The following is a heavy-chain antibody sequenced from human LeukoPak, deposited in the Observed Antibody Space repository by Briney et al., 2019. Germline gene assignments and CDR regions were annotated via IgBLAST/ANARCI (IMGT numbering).Heavy chain of an antibody. CDR2: INSDGSST. CDR1: GFTFSSYW. CDR3: ARYSSSWHAFDL. J-gene: IGHJ3*01. V-gene: IGHV3-74*01. Sequence: GGSLRLSCAASGFTFSSYWMHWVRQAPGKGLVWVSRINSDGSSTSYADSVKGRFTISRDNAKNTLYLQMNSLRAEDTAVYYCARYSSSWHAFDLGGQGTLVTVSS. D-gene: IGHD6-13*01.